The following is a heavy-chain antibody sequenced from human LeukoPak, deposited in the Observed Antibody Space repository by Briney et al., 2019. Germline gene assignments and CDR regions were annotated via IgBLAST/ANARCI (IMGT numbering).Heavy chain of an antibody. CDR2: IFPGDSDT. V-gene: IGHV5-51*01. CDR3: ARQGFCSVGDCKASLYN. D-gene: IGHD2-15*01. J-gene: IGHJ4*02. Sequence: GESLKISCQGSGYIFTTYWIAWVRQMPGKGLEWMGIIFPGDSDTKYSPSFQGQVTISADKSFSTAYLQWSSLKASDSALYYCARQGFCSVGDCKASLYNWGGGNLVTVSS. CDR1: GYIFTTYW.